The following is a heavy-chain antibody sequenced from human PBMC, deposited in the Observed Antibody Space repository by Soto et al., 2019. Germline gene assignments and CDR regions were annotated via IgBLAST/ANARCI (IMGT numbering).Heavy chain of an antibody. CDR3: ARQARGAATLTRVINWFDP. V-gene: IGHV4-39*01. CDR1: GGSISSSSSS. J-gene: IGHJ5*02. Sequence: QLQLQESGPGLVKPSETLSLTCTVSGGSISSSSSSWGWIRQPPGKGLEWIGYIYYSGSTNYNPSIKSRVTISVDTSKNQFSLKLNPVTAPDTAVYYCARQARGAATLTRVINWFDPWGQGALVTVSS. D-gene: IGHD4-17*01. CDR2: IYYSGST.